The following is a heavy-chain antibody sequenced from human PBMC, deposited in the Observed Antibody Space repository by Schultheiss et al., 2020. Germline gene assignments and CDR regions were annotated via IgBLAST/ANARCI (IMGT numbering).Heavy chain of an antibody. Sequence: GGSLRLSCAASGFTFSSYSMNWVRQAPGKGLEWVSSISSSSSYIYYADSVKGRFTISRDNAKNSLYLQMNSLRAEDTAVYYCARDGWYSGYDYPEGYYFDYWGQGTLVTVS. CDR1: GFTFSSYS. J-gene: IGHJ4*02. V-gene: IGHV3-21*01. D-gene: IGHD5-12*01. CDR2: ISSSSSYI. CDR3: ARDGWYSGYDYPEGYYFDY.